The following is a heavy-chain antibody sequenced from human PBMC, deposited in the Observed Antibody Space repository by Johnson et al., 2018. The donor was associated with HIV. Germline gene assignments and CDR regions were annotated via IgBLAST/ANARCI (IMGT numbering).Heavy chain of an antibody. Sequence: QVQLVESGGGVVQPGRSLRLSCAASGFTFNTYAMNWVRQAPGKGLEWVALISYDGPNKYYADSVKGRFTISRDNSKNTLYLQMNSMRADDTAVYYCARSRNYACDLWGQGTMVTVSS. D-gene: IGHD1-1*01. CDR2: ISYDGPNK. J-gene: IGHJ3*01. CDR3: ARSRNYACDL. V-gene: IGHV3-30-3*01. CDR1: GFTFNTYA.